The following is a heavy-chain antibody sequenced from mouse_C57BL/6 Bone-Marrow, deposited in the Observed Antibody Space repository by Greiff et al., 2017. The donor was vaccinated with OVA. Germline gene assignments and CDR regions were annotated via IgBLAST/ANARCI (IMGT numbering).Heavy chain of an antibody. CDR3: AREDYYGSSDYAMDY. CDR1: GFTFSSYG. D-gene: IGHD1-1*01. V-gene: IGHV5-6*01. CDR2: ISSVGSYN. Sequence: EVKLVESGGDLVKPGGSLKLSCAASGFTFSSYGMSWVRQTPDKKLEWVATISSVGSYNYYPDNVKGRFTISRDNAKNTLYLQMSSLKSEDTAMYYGAREDYYGSSDYAMDYWGQGTSVTVSS. J-gene: IGHJ4*01.